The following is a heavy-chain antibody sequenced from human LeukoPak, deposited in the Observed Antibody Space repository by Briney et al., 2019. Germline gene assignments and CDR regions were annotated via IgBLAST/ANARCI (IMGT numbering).Heavy chain of an antibody. CDR1: GFIFSNYA. D-gene: IGHD3-3*01. CDR3: ARSGRFLEWLLHDAFDI. J-gene: IGHJ3*02. Sequence: GGSLRLSCAASGFIFSNYAMHWVRQAPDKGLEWVAVISYDGSNQYYADSVKGRFTISRDNAKNSLYLQMNSLRAEDTAVYYCARSGRFLEWLLHDAFDIWGQGTMVTVSS. CDR2: ISYDGSNQ. V-gene: IGHV3-30-3*01.